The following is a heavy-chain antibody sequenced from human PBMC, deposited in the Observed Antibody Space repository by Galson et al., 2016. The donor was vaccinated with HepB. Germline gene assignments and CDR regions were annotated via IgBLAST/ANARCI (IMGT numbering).Heavy chain of an antibody. CDR1: GFTFSNYD. Sequence: SLRLSCAASGFTFSNYDMSWVRQAPGKGLEWVSAITFNSGCTYYAASVKGRFTISRDNAKNTLYLQMKSLRAEDTAVYYCSKTRRASGCFDYWGQGTLVTVSS. CDR2: ITFNSGCT. CDR3: SKTRRASGCFDY. V-gene: IGHV3-23*01. J-gene: IGHJ4*02.